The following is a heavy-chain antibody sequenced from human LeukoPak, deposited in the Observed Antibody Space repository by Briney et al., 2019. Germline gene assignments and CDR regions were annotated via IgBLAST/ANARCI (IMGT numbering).Heavy chain of an antibody. V-gene: IGHV3-74*01. CDR1: GFTFSRYW. Sequence: GGSLRLSCAASGFTFSRYWMHWVRQAPGKGLVWVSHINTDGSTTNYADSVKGRFSVSRDNAKNTLYLQMNSRGAEDTAVYYCARDLDRDGSTHFDYWGQGTLVTVSS. J-gene: IGHJ4*02. D-gene: IGHD1-1*01. CDR3: ARDLDRDGSTHFDY. CDR2: INTDGSTT.